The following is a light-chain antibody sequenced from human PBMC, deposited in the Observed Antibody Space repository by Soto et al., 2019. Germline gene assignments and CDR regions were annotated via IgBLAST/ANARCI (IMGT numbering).Light chain of an antibody. Sequence: SYELTQAPSVSVAPGQRARVTCAGNKLADKSVHWYQQKPGQAPGLVVYDDRDRPSGVPERFSGTNSDNVAALTIFRVEAGDEADYFCQVWDSDSDHCVFGGGTKLTVL. J-gene: IGLJ3*02. CDR3: QVWDSDSDHCV. V-gene: IGLV3-21*02. CDR2: DDR. CDR1: KLADKS.